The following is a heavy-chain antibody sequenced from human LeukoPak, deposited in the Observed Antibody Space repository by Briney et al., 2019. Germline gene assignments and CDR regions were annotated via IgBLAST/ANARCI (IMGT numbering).Heavy chain of an antibody. J-gene: IGHJ4*02. CDR2: ISGGGGGT. V-gene: IGHV3-23*01. Sequence: GGSLRLSCAASGFTFSSYGMSWVRQAPGKGLEWVSTISGGGGGTFYADSVKGRSTISRDNSKNTLYLQMNSLRVEDTAVYYCANRASHCFDYWGQGTLVPVSS. CDR1: GFTFSSYG. D-gene: IGHD2-2*01. CDR3: ANRASHCFDY.